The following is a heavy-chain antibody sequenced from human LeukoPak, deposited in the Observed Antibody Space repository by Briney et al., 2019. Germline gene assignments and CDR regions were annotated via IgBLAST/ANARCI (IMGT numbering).Heavy chain of an antibody. D-gene: IGHD6-13*01. CDR2: IYYSGST. V-gene: IGHV4-39*01. CDR3: ARQYSRGYYYYYGMDV. J-gene: IGHJ6*02. CDR1: GGSISSSSYY. Sequence: SETLSLTCIVSGGSISSSSYYWGWIRQPPGKGLEWIGTIYYSGSTYYNPSLKSRVTISVDTSKNQFSLRLSSVTAADTAVYYCARQYSRGYYYYYGMDVWGQGTTVTVSS.